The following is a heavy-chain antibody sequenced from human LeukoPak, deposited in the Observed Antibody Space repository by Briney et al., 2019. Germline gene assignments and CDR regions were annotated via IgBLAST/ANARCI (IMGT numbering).Heavy chain of an antibody. V-gene: IGHV1-18*01. D-gene: IGHD5-12*01. Sequence: ASVKVSCKASGYTFTSYGISWVRQAPGQGLEWMGWISAYNGNTNYAQKLQSRVTMTTDTSTSTAYMELRSLRSDDTAVYYCARDWLDIVATSSDAFDIWGQGTMVTVSS. J-gene: IGHJ3*02. CDR1: GYTFTSYG. CDR3: ARDWLDIVATSSDAFDI. CDR2: ISAYNGNT.